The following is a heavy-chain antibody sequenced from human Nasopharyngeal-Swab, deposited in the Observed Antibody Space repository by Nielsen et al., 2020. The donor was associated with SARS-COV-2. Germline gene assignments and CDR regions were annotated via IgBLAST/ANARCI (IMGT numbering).Heavy chain of an antibody. CDR3: ASTDPTYSDFWSWFDP. D-gene: IGHD3-3*01. CDR1: GGSISSSSYY. CDR2: IYYSGST. V-gene: IGHV4-39*01. J-gene: IGHJ5*02. Sequence: SETLSLTCTVSGGSISSSSYYWGWIRPPPGKGLEWIGSIYYSGSTYYIPSLKSRVTISVDTSKNQFSLKLISVTAADTAVYYCASTDPTYSDFWSWFDPWGQGTLVTVSS.